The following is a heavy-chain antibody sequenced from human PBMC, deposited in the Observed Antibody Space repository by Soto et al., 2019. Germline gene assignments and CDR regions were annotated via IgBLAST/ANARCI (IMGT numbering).Heavy chain of an antibody. CDR3: ARYPVKGAAGFDY. J-gene: IGHJ4*02. Sequence: PSETLSLTCTVSGGSISSSSYYWGWIRQPPGKGLEWIGSIYYSGSTYYNPSLKSRVTISVDTSKNQFSLKLSSVTAADTAVYYCARYPVKGAAGFDYWGQGTLVTVSS. D-gene: IGHD6-13*01. CDR2: IYYSGST. V-gene: IGHV4-39*01. CDR1: GGSISSSSYY.